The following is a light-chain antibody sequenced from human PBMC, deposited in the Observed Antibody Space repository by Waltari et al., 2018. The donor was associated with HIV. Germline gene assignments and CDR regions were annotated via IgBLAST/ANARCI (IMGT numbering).Light chain of an antibody. CDR2: AAS. CDR1: QSISNY. CDR3: QQSYKTSYS. Sequence: DIQMTQSPSSLSASVGDRVTITCRASQSISNYLNWYQQKPGKAPKLLIYAASNLQSGGPSGFSGSGAGTDFTLTISSLQPEDFATYYCQQSYKTSYSFGQGTKLEIK. V-gene: IGKV1-39*01. J-gene: IGKJ2*03.